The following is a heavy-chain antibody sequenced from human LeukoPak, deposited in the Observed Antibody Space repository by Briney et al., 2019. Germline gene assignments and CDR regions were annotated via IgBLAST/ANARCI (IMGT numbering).Heavy chain of an antibody. J-gene: IGHJ3*02. CDR2: ISAYNGNT. Sequence: ASVKVSCKASGYTFTSYGITWVRQTPGQGLEWVGWISAYNGNTNYEQKLQGRVTMTRDTSTSTVYMELRSLRSDDTAVYYCARGIDSASPPLGTFEIWGQGTMVTVSS. CDR3: ARGIDSASPPLGTFEI. CDR1: GYTFTSYG. D-gene: IGHD1-26*01. V-gene: IGHV1-18*04.